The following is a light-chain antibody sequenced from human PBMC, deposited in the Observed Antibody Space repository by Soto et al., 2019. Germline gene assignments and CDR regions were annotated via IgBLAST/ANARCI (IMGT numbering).Light chain of an antibody. CDR3: QQYGRSPPFT. Sequence: EIVLTQSPGTLSLSPGERATLSCRASQSVSSGDLAWYQQKPGQAPRLLIYNASSRATGIPDRFSGSGSGTDFTFTISRVEPEDFAVYYCQQYGRSPPFTFGPGTKVDIK. CDR1: QSVSSGD. CDR2: NAS. J-gene: IGKJ3*01. V-gene: IGKV3-20*01.